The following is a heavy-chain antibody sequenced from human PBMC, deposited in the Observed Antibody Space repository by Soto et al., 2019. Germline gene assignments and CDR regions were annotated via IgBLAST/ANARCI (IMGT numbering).Heavy chain of an antibody. CDR3: ARVNGVVYSPHPYYFDY. D-gene: IGHD2-15*01. Sequence: SSETLSLTCAVYGGSFSCYYWSWIRQPPGKGLEWIGEINHSGSTNYNPSLKSRVTISVDTSKNQFSLKLSSVTAADTAVYYCARVNGVVYSPHPYYFDYWGQGTLVTVS. CDR2: INHSGST. V-gene: IGHV4-34*01. J-gene: IGHJ4*02. CDR1: GGSFSCYY.